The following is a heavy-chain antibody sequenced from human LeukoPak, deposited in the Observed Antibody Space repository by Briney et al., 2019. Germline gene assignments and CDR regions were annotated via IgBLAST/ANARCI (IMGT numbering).Heavy chain of an antibody. Sequence: ASVKVSCKASGYTFTGYYMHWVRQAPGQGLEWMGWINPNSGGTNYAQKFQGRVTMTRDTSISTAYMELSRLRSDDTAVYYCARDRRGVGFCSGGSCPDAFDIWGQGTMVTVSS. CDR1: GYTFTGYY. CDR2: INPNSGGT. D-gene: IGHD2-15*01. CDR3: ARDRRGVGFCSGGSCPDAFDI. J-gene: IGHJ3*02. V-gene: IGHV1-2*02.